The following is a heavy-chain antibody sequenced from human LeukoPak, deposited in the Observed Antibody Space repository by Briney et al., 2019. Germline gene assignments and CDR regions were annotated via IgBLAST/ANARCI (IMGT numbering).Heavy chain of an antibody. J-gene: IGHJ3*02. CDR3: ARGPRSRGHYDFWSGYKSDDAFDI. CDR2: LFSDGST. Sequence: GGSLRLSCAASGFTVSSNYMSWVRQAPGKGLEWVSVLFSDGSTYYADSAKGRFTISRDNSKNTLYLQMNSLRAEDTAVYYCARGPRSRGHYDFWSGYKSDDAFDIWGQGTMVTVSS. CDR1: GFTVSSNY. V-gene: IGHV3-53*01. D-gene: IGHD3-3*01.